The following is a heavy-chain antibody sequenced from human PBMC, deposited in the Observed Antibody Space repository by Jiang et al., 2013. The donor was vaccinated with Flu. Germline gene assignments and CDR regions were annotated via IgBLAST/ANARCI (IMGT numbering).Heavy chain of an antibody. CDR1: GDSGIGGAYY. V-gene: IGHV4-61*08. CDR2: IYYSGTT. Sequence: GPGLVKPSETLALTCSVSGDSGIGGAYYWTWIRQPPGKGLEWIGNIYYSGTTKYSPSLRSRVTIPLDTSKNQFSMNPSSVIAADTAVYYCARAYGFSASFPLDTWGQGTLVTVSS. CDR3: ARAYGFSASFPLDT. D-gene: IGHD1-26*01. J-gene: IGHJ5*02.